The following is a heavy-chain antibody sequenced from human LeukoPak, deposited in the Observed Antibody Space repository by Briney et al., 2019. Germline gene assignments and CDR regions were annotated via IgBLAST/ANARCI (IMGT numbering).Heavy chain of an antibody. Sequence: GGSLRLSCAASGFTFDDYGMSWVRQAPGKGLEWVSSISSSSVYIYYAKSVKGRFTISRDNAKNSLYLQMNSLRAEDTAVYYCARATSYFWSGYDDAFDIWGQGTLVTVSS. V-gene: IGHV3-21*01. CDR3: ARATSYFWSGYDDAFDI. J-gene: IGHJ3*02. D-gene: IGHD3-3*01. CDR1: GFTFDDYG. CDR2: ISSSSVYI.